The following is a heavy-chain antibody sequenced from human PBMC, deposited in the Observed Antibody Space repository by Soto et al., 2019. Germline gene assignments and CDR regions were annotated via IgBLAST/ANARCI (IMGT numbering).Heavy chain of an antibody. Sequence: QVQLVQSGAEEKKPESSVKVSCKASGGTFSSYAISWVRQAPGQGLEWMGEIIPILGTANYAQKFKGRGTITGDESTGTAYMELRSLRSEDTAVYYCARVGTYYYDSSGYYDYWGQGTLVTVSS. V-gene: IGHV1-69*01. CDR2: IIPILGTA. CDR1: GGTFSSYA. J-gene: IGHJ4*02. D-gene: IGHD3-22*01. CDR3: ARVGTYYYDSSGYYDY.